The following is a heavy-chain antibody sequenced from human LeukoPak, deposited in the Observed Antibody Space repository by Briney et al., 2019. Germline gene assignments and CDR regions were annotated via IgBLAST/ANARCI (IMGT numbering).Heavy chain of an antibody. V-gene: IGHV3-66*01. D-gene: IGHD6-19*01. J-gene: IGHJ5*02. CDR1: GFTVSNNY. CDR3: AREGSSGWYEFWFDP. Sequence: GGSLRLSCAASGFTVSNNYMSWVRQAPGKGLEWVSVIYSAGTTYYADSVKGRFTISRDSSKNTLYLQMNSLRAEDTAVYYCAREGSSGWYEFWFDPWGQGTLVTVSS. CDR2: IYSAGTT.